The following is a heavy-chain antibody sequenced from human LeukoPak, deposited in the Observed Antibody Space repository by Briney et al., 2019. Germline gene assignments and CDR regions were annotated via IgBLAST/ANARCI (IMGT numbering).Heavy chain of an antibody. D-gene: IGHD3-10*01. J-gene: IGHJ4*02. CDR2: IYHSGST. CDR1: GYSISSGYY. V-gene: IGHV4-38-2*02. CDR3: AREASYYASGTYYSFDY. Sequence: PSETLSLTCTVSGYSISSGYYWGWIRQPPGKGLEWIGSIYHSGSTYYNPSLKSRVTISVDTSKNQFSLKLSSVTATDTAVYYCAREASYYASGTYYSFDYWGQGTLVTVSS.